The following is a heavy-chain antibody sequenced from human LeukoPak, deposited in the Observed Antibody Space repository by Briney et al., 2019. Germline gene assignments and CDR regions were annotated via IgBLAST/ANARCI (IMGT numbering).Heavy chain of an antibody. V-gene: IGHV3-48*01. CDR1: GFTFSNYN. CDR3: AKNDFFGY. J-gene: IGHJ4*02. D-gene: IGHD1-1*01. Sequence: GGSLRLSCAASGFTFSNYNMNWVRQAPGKGLEWVSYISSDSSTINYGDSVKGRFTISRDNAKNSLYLQMNSLRAGDTAVYYCAKNDFFGYWGQGTLVTLSS. CDR2: ISSDSSTI.